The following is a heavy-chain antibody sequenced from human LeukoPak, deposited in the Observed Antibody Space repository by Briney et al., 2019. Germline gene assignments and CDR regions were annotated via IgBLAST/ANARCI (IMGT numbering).Heavy chain of an antibody. J-gene: IGHJ5*02. CDR3: ARDRGSYRFDP. D-gene: IGHD3-16*02. CDR2: INPNSGGT. V-gene: IGHV1-2*02. Sequence: ASVKVSCKASGYTFTDNYMHWVRQAPGQGLELMGWINPNSGGTKYALQFQGRVTMTRDTSISTAYLELSRLRSDDTAVYYCARDRGSYRFDPWGQGTLVTVSS. CDR1: GYTFTDNY.